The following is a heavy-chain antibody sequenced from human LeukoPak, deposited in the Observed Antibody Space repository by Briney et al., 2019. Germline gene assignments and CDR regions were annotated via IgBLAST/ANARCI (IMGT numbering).Heavy chain of an antibody. Sequence: SVKVSCKASGGTFSSYAISWVRQAPGQGLEWMGGIIPIFGTANYAQKFQGGVTITADESTSTAYMELSSLRSEDTAVYYCARGRLRELEGDFDYWGQGTLVTVSS. CDR1: GGTFSSYA. CDR3: ARGRLRELEGDFDY. V-gene: IGHV1-69*13. J-gene: IGHJ4*02. CDR2: IIPIFGTA. D-gene: IGHD1-26*01.